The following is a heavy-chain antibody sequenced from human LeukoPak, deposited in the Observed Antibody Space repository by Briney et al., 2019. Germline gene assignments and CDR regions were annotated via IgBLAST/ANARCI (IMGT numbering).Heavy chain of an antibody. CDR2: ISSRSFTI. Sequence: GGSLRLSCAASGFAFSSYTMNWVRQAPGKGLDWVSYISSRSFTIYYADSVKGRFTISRDNAKNSLYLEMNSLRDEDTAVYYCARSVIAVAGYDAFDIWGQGTVVTVSS. V-gene: IGHV3-48*02. CDR3: ARSVIAVAGYDAFDI. J-gene: IGHJ3*02. CDR1: GFAFSSYT. D-gene: IGHD6-19*01.